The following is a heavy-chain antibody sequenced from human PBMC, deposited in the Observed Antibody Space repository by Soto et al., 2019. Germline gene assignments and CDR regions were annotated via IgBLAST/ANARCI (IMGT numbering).Heavy chain of an antibody. Sequence: QLQLQESGSGLVKPSQTLSLTCAVSGGSISSGGYSWSWIRQPPGKGLEWIGYIYHSGSTYYNPSLKSRVTISVDRFKNQFSLKLSSVTAADTAVYYCASRRDGYNYYGYWGQGTLVTVSS. J-gene: IGHJ4*02. CDR3: ASRRDGYNYYGY. D-gene: IGHD5-12*01. CDR1: GGSISSGGYS. V-gene: IGHV4-30-2*01. CDR2: IYHSGST.